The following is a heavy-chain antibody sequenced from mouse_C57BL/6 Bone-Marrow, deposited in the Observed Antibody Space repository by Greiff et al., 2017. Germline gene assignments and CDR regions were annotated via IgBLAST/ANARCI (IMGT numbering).Heavy chain of an antibody. Sequence: QVQLQQSGPALVKPGASVTLSCKASGYTFTSYDINWVKQRPGPGLEWIGWIYPRDGSTKYNETFKGKATLTVDTSSSTAYMELHSLTSEDSAVYCCARPSSYGTRNFDVWGTGTTVTVSS. J-gene: IGHJ1*03. CDR3: ARPSSYGTRNFDV. V-gene: IGHV1-85*01. CDR2: IYPRDGST. D-gene: IGHD1-1*01. CDR1: GYTFTSYD.